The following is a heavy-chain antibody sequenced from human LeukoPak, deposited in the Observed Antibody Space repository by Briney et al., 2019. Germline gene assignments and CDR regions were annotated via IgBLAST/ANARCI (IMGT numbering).Heavy chain of an antibody. V-gene: IGHV5-51*01. CDR2: IYPGDSDT. CDR3: ARTGIVTTGDTFDI. CDR1: GYTSSTYW. Sequence: GESLKISCKSSGYTSSTYWIGWVRQMPGKGLEWMGIIYPGDSDTRYSPSFQGQVTISADKSISTAYLQWSSLKASDTAMYYCARTGIVTTGDTFDIWGQGTMVTVSS. D-gene: IGHD6-13*01. J-gene: IGHJ3*02.